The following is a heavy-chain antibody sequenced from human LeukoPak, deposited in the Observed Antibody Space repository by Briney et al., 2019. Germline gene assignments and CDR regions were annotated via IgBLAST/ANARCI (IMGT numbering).Heavy chain of an antibody. CDR2: ISGSGGST. CDR3: AKATSYTTNWYFDR. Sequence: GGSLRLSCAASEFTFSSYAMSWVRQAPGRGLEWVSAISGSGGSTYYAASVKGRFTISRDNSKNMLYLQMNSLRAEDTAVYYCAKATSYTTNWYFDRWGRGTLVTVSS. CDR1: EFTFSSYA. V-gene: IGHV3-23*01. D-gene: IGHD3-16*02. J-gene: IGHJ2*01.